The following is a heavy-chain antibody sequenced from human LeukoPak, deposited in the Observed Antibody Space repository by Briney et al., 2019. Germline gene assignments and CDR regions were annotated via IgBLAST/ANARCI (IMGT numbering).Heavy chain of an antibody. D-gene: IGHD2-15*01. V-gene: IGHV3-43*02. CDR2: ISGDGDTT. CDR1: GFTFDGYA. CDR3: AKVPRAATPYYFDY. Sequence: PGGSLRPSCAASGFTFDGYAMHWVRQAPGKGLEWVSLISGDGDTTYYADSVKGRFTISRDNSKNSLYLQMNSLRTEDTALYYCAKVPRAATPYYFDYWGQGTLVTVSS. J-gene: IGHJ4*02.